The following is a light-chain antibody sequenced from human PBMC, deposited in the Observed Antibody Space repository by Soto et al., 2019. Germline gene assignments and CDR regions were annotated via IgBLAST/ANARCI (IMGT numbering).Light chain of an antibody. CDR1: SSNIGRRI. V-gene: IGLV1-47*02. CDR3: AAWDDSLSGPV. J-gene: IGLJ2*01. Sequence: QSVLTQPPSASATPGQRVTISCSGSSSNIGRRIVYWYQHLPGTAPKLLIYSNNQRPSGVPDRFSGSKSGTSASLAISVIRSDDEADYYCAAWDDSLSGPVFGGGTKVTGL. CDR2: SNN.